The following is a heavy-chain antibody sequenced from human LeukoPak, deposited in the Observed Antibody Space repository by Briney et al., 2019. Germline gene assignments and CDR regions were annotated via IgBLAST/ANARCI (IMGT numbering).Heavy chain of an antibody. V-gene: IGHV4-59*08. J-gene: IGHJ5*02. CDR2: IHYSGST. D-gene: IGHD6-13*01. CDR3: ARQGAAAGTSFDP. CDR1: GGSISSYY. Sequence: SETLSLTCTVSGGSISSYYWSWIRQPPGKGLEWIGYIHYSGSTNYNPSLKSRVTISVDTSKNQFSLKLSSVTAADTAVYYCARQGAAAGTSFDPWGQGTLVTVSS.